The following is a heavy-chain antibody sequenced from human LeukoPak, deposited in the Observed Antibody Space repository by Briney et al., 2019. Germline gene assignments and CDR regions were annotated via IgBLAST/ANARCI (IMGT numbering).Heavy chain of an antibody. CDR2: INSSSSYI. CDR3: ARVGARYSYGYNY. Sequence: SGGSLRLSCAASGFTFSSYSMNWVRQAPGKGLEWVSSINSSSSYIYYADSVKGRFTISRDNAKNSLYLQMNSLRAEDTAVHYCARVGARYSYGYNYWGQGTLVTVSS. V-gene: IGHV3-21*01. J-gene: IGHJ4*02. D-gene: IGHD5-18*01. CDR1: GFTFSSYS.